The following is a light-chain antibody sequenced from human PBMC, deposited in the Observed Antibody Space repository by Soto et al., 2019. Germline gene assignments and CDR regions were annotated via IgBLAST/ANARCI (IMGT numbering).Light chain of an antibody. Sequence: EIVLTQSPGTLSLSPGERATLSCRASQSVSSSYLAWYQQKPGQAPRLLIYGASNRATGIPDRFSGSGSGTDFTLTISRLEPEDLSVYYCHQYGTSPETFGPGTKVDIK. CDR3: HQYGTSPET. CDR1: QSVSSSY. J-gene: IGKJ1*01. CDR2: GAS. V-gene: IGKV3-20*01.